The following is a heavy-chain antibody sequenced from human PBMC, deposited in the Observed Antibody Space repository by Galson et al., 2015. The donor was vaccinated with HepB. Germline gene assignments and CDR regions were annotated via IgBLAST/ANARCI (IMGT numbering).Heavy chain of an antibody. Sequence: SVKVSCKASGYTFTSYDINWVRQATGQGLEWMGWMNPNSGNTGYAQKFQGRVTMTRNTSISTAYMELSSLRSEDTAVYYCARVGARWFRELNNWFDPWGQGTLVTVSS. CDR2: MNPNSGNT. CDR1: GYTFTSYD. V-gene: IGHV1-8*01. CDR3: ARVGARWFRELNNWFDP. J-gene: IGHJ5*02. D-gene: IGHD3-10*01.